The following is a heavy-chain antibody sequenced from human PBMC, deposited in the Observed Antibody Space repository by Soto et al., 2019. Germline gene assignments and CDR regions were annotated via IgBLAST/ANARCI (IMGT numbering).Heavy chain of an antibody. Sequence: QVQLVQSGAEVKKPGASVKVSCKASGYTFTSYGISWVRQAPGQGLEWMGWISAYNGNTNYAQKLQGRVTMTTDTSTRTAYRELRSLRSEDTAVYYCAREVVRVAGTRWFDPWGQGTLVTVSS. CDR3: AREVVRVAGTRWFDP. J-gene: IGHJ5*02. CDR2: ISAYNGNT. D-gene: IGHD6-19*01. V-gene: IGHV1-18*01. CDR1: GYTFTSYG.